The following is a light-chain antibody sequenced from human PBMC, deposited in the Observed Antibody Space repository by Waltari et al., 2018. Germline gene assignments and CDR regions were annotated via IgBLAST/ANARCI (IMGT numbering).Light chain of an antibody. CDR1: QSVSSS. J-gene: IGKJ1*01. CDR2: NVF. Sequence: EIVLTQSPATLSLSPGERATLSCRASQSVSSSLAWYQQKPVQAPRLLIYNVFNRATGIPARFSGSGSVTDFTLTISSLEPEDFAVYYCQQRNDPQTFGQGTKVEIK. V-gene: IGKV3-11*01. CDR3: QQRNDPQT.